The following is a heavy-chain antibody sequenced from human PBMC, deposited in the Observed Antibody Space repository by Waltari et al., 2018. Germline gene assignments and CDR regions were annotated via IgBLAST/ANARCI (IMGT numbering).Heavy chain of an antibody. J-gene: IGHJ4*02. Sequence: QVQLQESGPGLVKPSQTLSLTCTVSGGSISSGSYYWSWIRQPAGKGLEWIGRIYTSGSTNYNPSLKSRVTISVDTSMNQFSLKLSSVTAADTAVYYCARDGYNSGYYFDYWGQGTLVTVSS. V-gene: IGHV4-61*02. CDR3: ARDGYNSGYYFDY. CDR2: IYTSGST. D-gene: IGHD5-12*01. CDR1: GGSISSGSYY.